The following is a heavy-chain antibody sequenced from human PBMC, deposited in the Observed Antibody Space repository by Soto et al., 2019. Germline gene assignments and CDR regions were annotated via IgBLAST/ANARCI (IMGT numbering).Heavy chain of an antibody. V-gene: IGHV3-48*02. Sequence: PGGSLRLSCAASGFTFNSYNMNWVRQAPGKGLEWVSYISSSSITIYYADSVKGRFTISRDNAKNSLYLQMNSLRDEDTAVYYCARDSASLPYFDWARYDMDVWGQGTTVTVSS. CDR2: ISSSSITI. CDR3: ARDSASLPYFDWARYDMDV. D-gene: IGHD3-9*01. CDR1: GFTFNSYN. J-gene: IGHJ6*02.